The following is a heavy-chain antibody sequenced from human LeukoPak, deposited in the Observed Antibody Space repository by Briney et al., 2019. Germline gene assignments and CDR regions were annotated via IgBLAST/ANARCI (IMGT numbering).Heavy chain of an antibody. CDR2: IYYTGST. V-gene: IGHV4-39*07. D-gene: IGHD2-15*01. Sequence: PSETLSLTCTVSGGSMSINSNFWGWIRQPPGRGLEWIALIYYTGSTYYNPSLKSRVTISVDTSKNQFSLQMNSLTAADTAVYFCVRDRMVAAEGLYGMDVWGQGTTVTVSS. CDR3: VRDRMVAAEGLYGMDV. CDR1: GGSMSINSNF. J-gene: IGHJ6*02.